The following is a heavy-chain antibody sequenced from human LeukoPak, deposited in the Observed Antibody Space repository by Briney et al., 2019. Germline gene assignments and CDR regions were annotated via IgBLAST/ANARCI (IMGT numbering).Heavy chain of an antibody. CDR2: IYHSGST. CDR1: GGSISSSNW. V-gene: IGHV4-4*02. J-gene: IGHJ4*02. D-gene: IGHD5-18*01. CDR3: ARGSTYSYGSTLDY. Sequence: PSETLSLTCAVTGGSISSSNWWSWVRQPPGKGLEWIGEIYHSGSTNYNPSLKSRVTISVDKSKNQFSLKLSSVTAADTAVYYCARGSTYSYGSTLDYWGQGTLVTVSS.